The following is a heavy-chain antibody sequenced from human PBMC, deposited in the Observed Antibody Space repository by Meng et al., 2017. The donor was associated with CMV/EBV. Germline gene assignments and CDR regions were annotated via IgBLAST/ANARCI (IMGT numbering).Heavy chain of an antibody. CDR1: GYTFTDHY. D-gene: IGHD2-2*02. CDR3: ARDGRGIWDCSSTSCYNPYYYYGMDV. CDR2: IHPQSGVT. V-gene: IGHV1-2*02. Sequence: ASVKVSCKASGYTFTDHYFHWVRQAPGQGLEWMGWIHPQSGVTNYAQKFQARVTLTRDTSINTGYMELSKLTSDDTAVYYCARDGRGIWDCSSTSCYNPYYYYGMDVWGQGTTVTVSS. J-gene: IGHJ6*02.